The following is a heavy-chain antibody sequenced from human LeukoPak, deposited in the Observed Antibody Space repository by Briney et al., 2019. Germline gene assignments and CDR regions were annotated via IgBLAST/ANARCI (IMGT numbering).Heavy chain of an antibody. Sequence: GGSLRLSCAASGFTFSSYAMSWVRQAPGKGLEWVAVISYDGSNEYYADSVKGRFTISRDNSKNTLYLQMNSLRAEDTAVYYCARGGCSSTTCYGVLELDPWGQGTLVTVSS. V-gene: IGHV3-30*04. J-gene: IGHJ5*02. CDR3: ARGGCSSTTCYGVLELDP. CDR1: GFTFSSYA. D-gene: IGHD2-2*01. CDR2: ISYDGSNE.